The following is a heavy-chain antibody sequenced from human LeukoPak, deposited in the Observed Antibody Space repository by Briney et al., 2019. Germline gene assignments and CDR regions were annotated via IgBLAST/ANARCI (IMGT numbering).Heavy chain of an antibody. CDR3: ARTGGDYSYYFDS. CDR2: IYTSGST. CDR1: GDSISSGSYY. D-gene: IGHD4-17*01. J-gene: IGHJ4*02. Sequence: PSETLSLTCTVSGDSISSGSYYWNWIRQPAGKGLEWIGHIYTSGSTHYNPSLKSRVTISVDTSKNQFSLKLNSVTAADTAVYYCARTGGDYSYYFDSWGQGTLVTVSS. V-gene: IGHV4-61*09.